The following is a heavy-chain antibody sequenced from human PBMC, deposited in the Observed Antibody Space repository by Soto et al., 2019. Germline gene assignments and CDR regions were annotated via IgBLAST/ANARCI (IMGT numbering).Heavy chain of an antibody. CDR1: GYSISSGYY. CDR3: ARDAGGKTGTRYYYYYGMDV. CDR2: IYHSGST. V-gene: IGHV4-38-2*02. D-gene: IGHD1-1*01. J-gene: IGHJ6*02. Sequence: PSETLSLTCAVSGYSISSGYYWGWIRQPPGKGLEWIGSIYHSGSTYYNPSLKSRVTISVDTSKNQFSLKLSSVTAADTAVYYCARDAGGKTGTRYYYYYGMDVWGQGTTVS.